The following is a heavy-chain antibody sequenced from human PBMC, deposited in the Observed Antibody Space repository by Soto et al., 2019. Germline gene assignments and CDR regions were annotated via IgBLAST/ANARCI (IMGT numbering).Heavy chain of an antibody. D-gene: IGHD2-15*01. Sequence: SETLSLTCTVSDASINSGGYYWSWIRQHPGKGLEWIGFIYYSGTTYYNPSLKSRVTTSVDTSKNQFSLRLSSVTAADTAVYYCAPLSVSLSGPYGIHVWGQGTTVTVSS. CDR2: IYYSGTT. CDR1: DASINSGGYY. J-gene: IGHJ6*02. CDR3: APLSVSLSGPYGIHV. V-gene: IGHV4-31*03.